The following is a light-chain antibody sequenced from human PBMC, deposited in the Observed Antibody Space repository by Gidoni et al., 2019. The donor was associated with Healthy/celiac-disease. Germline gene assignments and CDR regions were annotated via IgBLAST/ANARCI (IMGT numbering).Light chain of an antibody. CDR1: SSDVGSYNL. CDR2: EVS. V-gene: IGLV2-23*02. Sequence: QSALTQPASVSGSPGQSITISCTGTSSDVGSYNLVSWYQQHPGKAPKLMIYEVSKRPSGVSNRFSGSKSGNTASRTISGLQADDEADYYCCSYAGSSTWVFGGGTKLTVL. CDR3: CSYAGSSTWV. J-gene: IGLJ3*02.